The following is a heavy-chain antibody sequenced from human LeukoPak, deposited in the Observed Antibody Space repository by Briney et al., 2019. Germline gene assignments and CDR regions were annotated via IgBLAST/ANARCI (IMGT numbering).Heavy chain of an antibody. CDR1: GFTFSSYW. J-gene: IGHJ4*02. V-gene: IGHV3-74*01. CDR2: INTDGSST. Sequence: PGGSLRLSCAASGFTFSSYWMHWVRHAPGKGLVWVSRINTDGSSTRYADSVKGRFTISRDNAKNTLYLQMNSLRAEDTAVYYCARKDGGGYFEYWGQGTPVTVSS. CDR3: ARKDGGGYFEY. D-gene: IGHD3-10*01.